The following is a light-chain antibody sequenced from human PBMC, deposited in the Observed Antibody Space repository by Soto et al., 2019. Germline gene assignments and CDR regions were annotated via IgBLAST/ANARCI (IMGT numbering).Light chain of an antibody. CDR1: QSLSRN. V-gene: IGKV3-15*01. J-gene: IGKJ3*01. CDR2: GAS. CDR3: QQYKDWPPAFT. Sequence: EILMTQSPATLSVSPGERATLSCRASQSLSRNLAWYQQKPGQAPRLLIYGASTRASGVPARFSGSGSGTEFTLTIGSLQSEDFALYYCQQYKDWPPAFTVGPGTKVD.